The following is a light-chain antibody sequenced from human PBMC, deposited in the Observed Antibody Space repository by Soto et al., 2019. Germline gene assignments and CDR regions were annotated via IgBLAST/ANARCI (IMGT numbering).Light chain of an antibody. CDR1: SSNIGAGYD. Sequence: QSVLTQTPSVSGAPGQKITMSCTGSSSNIGAGYDVHWYQQVPGAAPRLLIYADNNRPSGVPDRFSASNSGTSASLAITGLQGEDEANYYCQSYDTSRSGAIFGAGTKLTVL. CDR2: ADN. V-gene: IGLV1-40*01. CDR3: QSYDTSRSGAI. J-gene: IGLJ2*01.